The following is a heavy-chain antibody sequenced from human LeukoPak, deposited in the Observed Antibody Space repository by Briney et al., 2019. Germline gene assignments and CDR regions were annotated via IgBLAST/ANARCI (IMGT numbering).Heavy chain of an antibody. Sequence: QPRGSLRLSCAASGFTFSSYAVSWVRQAPGKGLEWVSVISNNDGSTYYADSVKGRFTISRDNSRNTLYLQMNSLRAEDTAVYYCARDAARYSSAWSYDFWGQGTLVTVSS. D-gene: IGHD6-19*01. J-gene: IGHJ4*02. CDR2: ISNNDGST. CDR3: ARDAARYSSAWSYDF. CDR1: GFTFSSYA. V-gene: IGHV3-23*01.